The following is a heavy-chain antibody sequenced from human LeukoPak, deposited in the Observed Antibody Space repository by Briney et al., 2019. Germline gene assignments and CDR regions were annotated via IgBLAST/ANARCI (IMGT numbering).Heavy chain of an antibody. V-gene: IGHV1-69*13. CDR2: IIPIFGTA. CDR3: ARVATVTTLDY. D-gene: IGHD4-17*01. CDR1: GGTFSSYA. J-gene: IGHJ4*02. Sequence: SVKVSCKASGGTFSSYAISWVRQAPGQGLEWMGGIIPIFGTANCAQKFQGRVTITADESTSTTYMELSSLRSEDTAVYYCARVATVTTLDYWGQGTLVTVSS.